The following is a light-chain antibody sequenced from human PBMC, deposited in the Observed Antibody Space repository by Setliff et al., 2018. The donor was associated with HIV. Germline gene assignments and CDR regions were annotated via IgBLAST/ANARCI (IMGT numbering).Light chain of an antibody. J-gene: IGLJ1*01. CDR1: SSDVGGYNY. V-gene: IGLV2-11*01. Sequence: QSALAQPRSVSGSPGQSVTISCTGTSSDVGGYNYVSWYQHLPGKAPKLMIYDVTKRPSGVSDRFSGSKSGNTASLTISGLQSEDEADYYCTSYTSSNIYVFGTGTKV. CDR3: TSYTSSNIYV. CDR2: DVT.